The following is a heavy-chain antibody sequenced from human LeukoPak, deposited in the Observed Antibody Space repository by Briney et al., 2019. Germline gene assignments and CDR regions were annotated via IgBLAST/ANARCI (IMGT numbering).Heavy chain of an antibody. Sequence: GGSLRLSCAASGFTFSSYAMSWVRQAPGKGLEWVSGISGGGGSTYYADSVKGRFTISRDNSKNTVYLQMNSLRAEDTAVYYCARAMMVVANLWGVFDYWGQGTLVTVSS. CDR3: ARAMMVVANLWGVFDY. D-gene: IGHD3-22*01. V-gene: IGHV3-23*01. CDR1: GFTFSSYA. CDR2: ISGGGGST. J-gene: IGHJ4*02.